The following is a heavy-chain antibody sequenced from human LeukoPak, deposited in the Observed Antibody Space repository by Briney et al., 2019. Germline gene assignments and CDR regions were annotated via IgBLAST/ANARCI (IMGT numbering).Heavy chain of an antibody. CDR3: ARGGGYSYGSFDY. CDR1: GFTFSSYA. D-gene: IGHD5-18*01. Sequence: GGSLRLSCAASGFTFSSYAMSWVRQAPGKGLEWVANVNQGGTEKYYVDSVKGRFTISRDNAENSLYLQMNSLRAEDTAVYYCARGGGYSYGSFDYWGQGTLVTVSS. J-gene: IGHJ4*02. V-gene: IGHV3-7*01. CDR2: VNQGGTEK.